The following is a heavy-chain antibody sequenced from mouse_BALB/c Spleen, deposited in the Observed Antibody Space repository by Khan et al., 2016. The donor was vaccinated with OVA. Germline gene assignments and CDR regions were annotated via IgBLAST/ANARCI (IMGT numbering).Heavy chain of an antibody. D-gene: IGHD2-13*01. Sequence: VQLQQSGPELVKPGASMKMSCKASGYSFTGYTMNWVKQSHVKNLEWIGLINPYNGGTDYNQKFRGKATLTVDKSSNTAYMELLSLTSEDSAVYYCVRSASYGDYVEAWFAYWGQGTLVTVSA. CDR1: GYSFTGYT. J-gene: IGHJ3*01. CDR3: VRSASYGDYVEAWFAY. V-gene: IGHV1-37*01. CDR2: INPYNGGT.